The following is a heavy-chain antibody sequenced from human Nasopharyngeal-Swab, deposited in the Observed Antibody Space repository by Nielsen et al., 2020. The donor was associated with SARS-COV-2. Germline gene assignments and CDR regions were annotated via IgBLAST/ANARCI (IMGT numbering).Heavy chain of an antibody. CDR1: GYTFTSYG. V-gene: IGHV1-18*01. D-gene: IGHD1-26*01. CDR2: ISAYNGNT. J-gene: IGHJ3*02. Sequence: ASVKVSCKASGYTFTSYGISWVRQAPGQGLEWMGWISAYNGNTNYAQKLRGRVTMTTDTSTSTAYMELRSLRSDDTAVYYCARDLRVIVGANDAFDIWGQGTMVTVSS. CDR3: ARDLRVIVGANDAFDI.